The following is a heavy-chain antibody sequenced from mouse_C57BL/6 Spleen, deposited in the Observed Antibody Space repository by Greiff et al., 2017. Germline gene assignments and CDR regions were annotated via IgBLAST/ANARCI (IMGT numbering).Heavy chain of an antibody. D-gene: IGHD3-2*02. V-gene: IGHV5-4*01. J-gene: IGHJ2*01. Sequence: EVQRVESGGGLVKPGGSLKLSCAASGFTFSSYAMSWVRQTPEKRLEWVATISDGGSYTYYPDNVKGRFTISRDNAKNNLYLQMSHLKSEDTAMYYCARDELRLDYWGQGTTLTVSS. CDR3: ARDELRLDY. CDR2: ISDGGSYT. CDR1: GFTFSSYA.